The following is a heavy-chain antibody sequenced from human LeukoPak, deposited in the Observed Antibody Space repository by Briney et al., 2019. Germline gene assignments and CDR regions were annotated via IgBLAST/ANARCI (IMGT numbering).Heavy chain of an antibody. D-gene: IGHD3-10*01. CDR3: ARLIWFEDSPSPDTFDI. V-gene: IGHV4-59*08. Sequence: SETLSLTCSVSGRSISSYYWSWIRQPPGKGLEWIGYVSYSGNTNCNPSLKSRVTISVDTSKNQFSLRLSSVTAADTAVYFCARLIWFEDSPSPDTFDIWGQGAMVIVSS. J-gene: IGHJ3*02. CDR1: GRSISSYY. CDR2: VSYSGNT.